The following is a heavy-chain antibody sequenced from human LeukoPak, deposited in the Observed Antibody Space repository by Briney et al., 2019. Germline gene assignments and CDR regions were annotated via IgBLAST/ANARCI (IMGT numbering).Heavy chain of an antibody. CDR3: ARDADCSSTSCYGNNWFDP. Sequence: GASVKVSCKASGYTFTGYYMHWVRQAPGQGLEWMGWINPNSGGTNYAQKFQGRVTMTRDTSISTAYMELSRLRSDDTAVYYCARDADCSSTSCYGNNWFDPWGQGTLVTVSP. CDR2: INPNSGGT. D-gene: IGHD2-2*01. J-gene: IGHJ5*02. V-gene: IGHV1-2*02. CDR1: GYTFTGYY.